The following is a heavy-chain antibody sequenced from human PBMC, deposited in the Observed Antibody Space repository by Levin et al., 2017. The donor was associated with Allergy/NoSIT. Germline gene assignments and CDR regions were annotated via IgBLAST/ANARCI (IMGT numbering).Heavy chain of an antibody. CDR3: AGRDHYFYYMDV. V-gene: IGHV4-31*03. Sequence: LRLSCTVSGGSISSGGYYWSWIRQHPGKGLEWIGYIYYSGSTYYNPSLKSRVTISVDTSKNQFSLKLSSVTAADTAVYYCAGRDHYFYYMDVWGKGTTVTVSS. J-gene: IGHJ6*03. CDR1: GGSISSGGYY. CDR2: IYYSGST.